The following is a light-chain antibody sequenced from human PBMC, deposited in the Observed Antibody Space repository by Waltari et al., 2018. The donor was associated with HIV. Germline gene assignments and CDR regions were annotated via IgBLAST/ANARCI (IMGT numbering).Light chain of an antibody. J-gene: IGKJ5*01. CDR2: GAS. CDR1: QFVSSN. Sequence: EIVMMQSPAPLSVSPGDRATLSCRASQFVSSNLVWYQQKPGQAPRLLIYGASTRAPGIPDRFSGSGSGTEFTLSISSLQSEDFAVYHCQQYISLPLTFGQGTRLEIK. V-gene: IGKV3D-15*01. CDR3: QQYISLPLT.